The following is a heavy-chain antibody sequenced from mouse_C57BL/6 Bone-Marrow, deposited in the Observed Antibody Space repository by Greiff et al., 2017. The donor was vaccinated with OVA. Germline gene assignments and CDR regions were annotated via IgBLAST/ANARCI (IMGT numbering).Heavy chain of an antibody. CDR2: IDPENGDT. Sequence: EVQLKQSGAELVRPGASVKLSCTASGFNIKDDYMHWVKQRPEQGLEWIGWIDPENGDTEYASKFQGKATITADTSSNTAYLQLSSLTSEDTAVYYCTTPDYDYDEGPYYFDDWGQGTTLTVSS. CDR1: GFNIKDDY. J-gene: IGHJ2*01. V-gene: IGHV14-4*01. CDR3: TTPDYDYDEGPYYFDD. D-gene: IGHD2-4*01.